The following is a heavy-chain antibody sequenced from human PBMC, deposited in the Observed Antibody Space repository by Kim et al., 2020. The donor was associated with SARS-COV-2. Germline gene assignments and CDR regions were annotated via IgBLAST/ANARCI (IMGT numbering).Heavy chain of an antibody. V-gene: IGHV3-30*18. J-gene: IGHJ6*02. D-gene: IGHD1-26*01. CDR3: AKDLMVVGATTDYYGMDV. CDR1: GFTFSSYG. Sequence: GGSLRLSYAASGFTFSSYGMHWVRQAPGKGLEWVAVISYDGSNKYYADSVKGRFTISRDNSKNTLYLQMNSLRAEDTAVYYCAKDLMVVGATTDYYGMDVWGQGTTVTVSS. CDR2: ISYDGSNK.